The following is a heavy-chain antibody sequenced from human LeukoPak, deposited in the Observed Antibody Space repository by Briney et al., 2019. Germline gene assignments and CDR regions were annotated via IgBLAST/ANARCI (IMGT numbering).Heavy chain of an antibody. CDR1: GDSISSGSYY. J-gene: IGHJ4*02. D-gene: IGHD3-3*01. Sequence: PSQTLPLTCTVSGDSISSGSYYWSWIRQPAGKGLEWIGRIYTSGSTNYNPSLKSRVTISVDTSKNQFSLKLSSVTAADTAVYYCARPPYYDFWNGYYPDYWGQGTLVTVSS. CDR3: ARPPYYDFWNGYYPDY. V-gene: IGHV4-61*02. CDR2: IYTSGST.